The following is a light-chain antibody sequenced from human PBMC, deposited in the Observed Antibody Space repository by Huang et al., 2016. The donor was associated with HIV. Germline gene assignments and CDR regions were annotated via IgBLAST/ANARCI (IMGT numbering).Light chain of an antibody. CDR2: AAS. CDR3: QQSYSTPRT. Sequence: DIQMTQSPSSLSASIGDRVTITCRASETIDNYFNWYQQKPGKAPELLIYAASSLQSGVPSRFSGSGSGTEFTRTVSSLQPEDFATYICQQSYSTPRTFGQGTKVEI. CDR1: ETIDNY. J-gene: IGKJ1*01. V-gene: IGKV1-39*01.